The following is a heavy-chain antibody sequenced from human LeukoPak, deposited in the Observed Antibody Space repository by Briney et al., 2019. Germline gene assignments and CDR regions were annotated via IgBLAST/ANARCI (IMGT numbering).Heavy chain of an antibody. CDR1: GFTFRSYG. V-gene: IGHV3-23*01. J-gene: IGHJ4*02. CDR2: ISSSGGET. Sequence: GGSLRLSCAASGFTFRSYGMSWVRQAPGKGLEWVSSISSSGGETHYADSVKGRFTISRDNSKNTLYLQMNSLRAEDTAVYYCAKTLYSSGWYFFDYWGQGTLVTVSS. CDR3: AKTLYSSGWYFFDY. D-gene: IGHD6-19*01.